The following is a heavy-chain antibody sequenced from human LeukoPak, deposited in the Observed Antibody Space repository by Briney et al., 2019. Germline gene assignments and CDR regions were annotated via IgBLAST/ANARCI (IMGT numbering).Heavy chain of an antibody. Sequence: SVKVSCKASGGTFSRYAISWVRQAPGQGLEWMGRIIPILGIINYAQKFQGRVTITADKSTNTAYMELSSLRSEDTAVYYCARDEIGYSYGPRSYFDYWGQGTLVTVSS. CDR1: GGTFSRYA. CDR3: ARDEIGYSYGPRSYFDY. D-gene: IGHD5-18*01. V-gene: IGHV1-69*04. J-gene: IGHJ4*02. CDR2: IIPILGII.